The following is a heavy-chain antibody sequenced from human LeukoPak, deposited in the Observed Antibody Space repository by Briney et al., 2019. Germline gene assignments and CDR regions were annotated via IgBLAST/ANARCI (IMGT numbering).Heavy chain of an antibody. J-gene: IGHJ4*02. CDR2: IIPIFGTA. D-gene: IGHD2-2*02. CDR3: ARVGSRYCSSTSCYTAFDY. CDR1: GGTFSSYA. V-gene: IGHV1-69*13. Sequence: SVKVSCKASGGTFSSYAISWVRQAPGQGLEWLGGIIPIFGTANYAQKFQGRVTITADESTSTAYMELSSLRSEDTAVYYCARVGSRYCSSTSCYTAFDYWGQGTLVTVSS.